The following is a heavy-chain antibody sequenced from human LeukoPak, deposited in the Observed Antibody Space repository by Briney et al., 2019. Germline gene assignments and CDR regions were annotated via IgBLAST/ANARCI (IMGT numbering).Heavy chain of an antibody. CDR3: ARWYCSRGTCYYLDY. J-gene: IGHJ4*02. V-gene: IGHV4-59*01. CDR1: GGSISSYY. Sequence: SETLSLTCAVSGGSISSYYWSWIRQSPGRGLKYIGHIYYNGRTDYNPSLKSRVTISVDTSRNQFSLKLNSVTAADTAVYFCARWYCSRGTCYYLDYWGQGTLVTVSS. D-gene: IGHD2-2*01. CDR2: IYYNGRT.